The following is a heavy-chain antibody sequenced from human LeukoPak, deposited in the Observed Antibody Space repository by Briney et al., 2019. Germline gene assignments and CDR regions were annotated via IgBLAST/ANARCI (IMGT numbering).Heavy chain of an antibody. CDR1: GFTVSSNY. D-gene: IGHD3-10*01. CDR3: ARVRFGADAFDI. Sequence: GSLRLSCAASGFTVSSNYMSWVRQAPGKGLEWVSLIYSGGSTYYADSVKGRFTISRDNSKNTLYLQMNSLRAEDTAVYYCARVRFGADAFDIWGQGTMVTVSS. J-gene: IGHJ3*02. CDR2: IYSGGST. V-gene: IGHV3-53*01.